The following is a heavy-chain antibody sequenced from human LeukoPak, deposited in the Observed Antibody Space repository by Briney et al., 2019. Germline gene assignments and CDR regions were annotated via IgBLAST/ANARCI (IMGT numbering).Heavy chain of an antibody. D-gene: IGHD3-10*01. J-gene: IGHJ6*03. Sequence: ASVKVSCKASGGTFISYAISWVRQAPGQGLEWMGGIIPIFGTANYAQKFQGRVTITADKSTSTAYMELSSLRSEDTAVYYCATVLTMVRGRQYYYYMDVWGKGTTVTVSS. V-gene: IGHV1-69*06. CDR2: IIPIFGTA. CDR1: GGTFISYA. CDR3: ATVLTMVRGRQYYYYMDV.